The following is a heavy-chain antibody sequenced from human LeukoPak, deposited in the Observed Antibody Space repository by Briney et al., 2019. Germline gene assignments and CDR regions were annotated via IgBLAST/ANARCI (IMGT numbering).Heavy chain of an antibody. CDR3: VRGGYRGFDYEY. CDR2: ISPDSNYK. CDR1: GFTFSTYS. Sequence: GGSLRLSYAASGFTFSTYSMNWLRLAPGKGLEWVSSISPDSNYKYYVDSVKGRFTISRDNAKSSLYLQMNSLRAEDTAVYYCVRGGYRGFDYEYWGQGTLVTVSS. D-gene: IGHD5-12*01. V-gene: IGHV3-21*01. J-gene: IGHJ4*02.